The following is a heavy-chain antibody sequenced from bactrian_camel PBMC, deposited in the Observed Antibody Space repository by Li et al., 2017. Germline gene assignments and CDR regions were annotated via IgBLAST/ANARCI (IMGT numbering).Heavy chain of an antibody. CDR1: EYTYSSDC. D-gene: IGHD1*01. J-gene: IGHJ4*01. V-gene: IGHV3S31*01. CDR2: IYGRGGNA. Sequence: VQLVESGGGSVQVGGSLRLSCVTTEYTYSSDCMAWFRQAPGKEREGIAAIYGRGGNAAYADSVKGRFTISQDNAKRTLYLQMNSLKPEDTAMYYCAAGGPCILDPVSFRYKGQGTQVTVS.